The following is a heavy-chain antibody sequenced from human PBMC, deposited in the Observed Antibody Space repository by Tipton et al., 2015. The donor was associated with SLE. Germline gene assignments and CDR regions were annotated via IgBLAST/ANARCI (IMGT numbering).Heavy chain of an antibody. J-gene: IGHJ3*02. CDR1: GGSITTRSYY. Sequence: SLTCIVSGGSITTRSYYWGWIRQPPGKGLEWIASISYSGATYYNPSLKSRVIISLDTSRNHFSLKLTSVTAADTAVYFCARDRDIVLEPVPIPPAFDIWGQGTTVTVSS. CDR2: ISYSGAT. V-gene: IGHV4-39*07. CDR3: ARDRDIVLEPVPIPPAFDI. D-gene: IGHD2-8*02.